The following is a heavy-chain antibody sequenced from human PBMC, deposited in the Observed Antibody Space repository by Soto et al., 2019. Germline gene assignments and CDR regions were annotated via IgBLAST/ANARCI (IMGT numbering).Heavy chain of an antibody. Sequence: PSETLSLTCTVSGGSISSGDYYWSWIRQPPGKGLEWIGYIYYSGSTYYNPSLKSRVTISVDTSKNQFPLKLSSVTAADTAVYYCARAAMVRALANWFDPWGQGTLVTVS. V-gene: IGHV4-30-4*01. CDR1: GGSISSGDYY. D-gene: IGHD3-10*01. J-gene: IGHJ5*02. CDR3: ARAAMVRALANWFDP. CDR2: IYYSGST.